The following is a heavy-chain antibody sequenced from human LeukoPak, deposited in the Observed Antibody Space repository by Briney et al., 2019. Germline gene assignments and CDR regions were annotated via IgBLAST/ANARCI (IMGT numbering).Heavy chain of an antibody. Sequence: GGSLRLSCAASGFTFSSYAMSWVRQAPGKGLEWVSAISGSGGTTYYADFVKGRFTISRDNSNNTLYLQMNSLRAEDTAIYYCAKATSGWAYYAYDYWGQGTLVTVSS. CDR3: AKATSGWAYYAYDY. J-gene: IGHJ4*02. V-gene: IGHV3-23*01. CDR2: ISGSGGTT. CDR1: GFTFSSYA. D-gene: IGHD6-19*01.